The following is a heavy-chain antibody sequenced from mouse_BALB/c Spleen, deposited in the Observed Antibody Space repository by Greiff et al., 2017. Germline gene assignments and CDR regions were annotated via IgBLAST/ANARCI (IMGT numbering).Heavy chain of an antibody. CDR3: AREDDGYPYYAMDY. D-gene: IGHD2-3*01. J-gene: IGHJ4*01. CDR1: GYSITSDYA. CDR2: ISYSGST. V-gene: IGHV3-2*02. Sequence: EVQLQESGPGLVKPSQSLSLTCTVTGYSITSDYAWNWIRQFPGNKLEWMGYISYSGSTSYNPSLKSRISITRDTSKNQFFLQLNSVTTEDTATYYCAREDDGYPYYAMDYWGQGTSVTVSS.